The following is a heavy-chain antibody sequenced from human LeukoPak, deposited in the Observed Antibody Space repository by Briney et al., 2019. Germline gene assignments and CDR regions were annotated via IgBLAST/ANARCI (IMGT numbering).Heavy chain of an antibody. Sequence: SVKVSCEASGGTFSSYAISWVRQAPGQGLEWMGGIIPIFGTANYAQKFQGRVTITTDESTSTAYMELSSLRSEDTAVYYCARGPTNYGSGRGYYYYYMDVWGKGTTVTVSS. CDR2: IIPIFGTA. CDR3: ARGPTNYGSGRGYYYYYMDV. V-gene: IGHV1-69*05. D-gene: IGHD3-10*01. CDR1: GGTFSSYA. J-gene: IGHJ6*03.